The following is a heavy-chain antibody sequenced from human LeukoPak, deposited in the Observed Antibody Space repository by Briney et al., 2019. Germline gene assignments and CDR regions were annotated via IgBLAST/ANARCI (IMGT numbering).Heavy chain of an antibody. V-gene: IGHV1-69*13. CDR1: GGTFSSYA. D-gene: IGHD3-9*01. CDR3: ARDRLLYYDILTGYYWNWFDP. J-gene: IGHJ5*02. Sequence: GASVKVSCKASGGTFSSYAISWVRQAPGQGLEWMGGIIPIFGTANYAQKFQGRVTITADESTSTAYMELSSLRSEDTAVYYCARDRLLYYDILTGYYWNWFDPWGQGTLVTVSS. CDR2: IIPIFGTA.